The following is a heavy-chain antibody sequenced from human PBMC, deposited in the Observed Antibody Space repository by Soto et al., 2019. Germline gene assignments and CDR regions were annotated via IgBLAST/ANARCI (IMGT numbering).Heavy chain of an antibody. J-gene: IGHJ4*02. D-gene: IGHD2-2*01. CDR3: VRDPDIVVVPAAREQDFDY. V-gene: IGHV1-18*01. CDR1: GYTFITYG. Sequence: ASVKVSCKASGYTFITYGVSWVRQAPGQGLDWMGWISTYNGNTKYAEKLQGRVTMTTDTTTSTAYMELRSLRSDDTAVYYCVRDPDIVVVPAAREQDFDYWGQGTLVTVSS. CDR2: ISTYNGNT.